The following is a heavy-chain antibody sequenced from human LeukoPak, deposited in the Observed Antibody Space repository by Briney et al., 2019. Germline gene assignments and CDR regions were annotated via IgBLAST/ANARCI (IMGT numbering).Heavy chain of an antibody. CDR2: ISYDGSNK. CDR1: GFAFSSYA. V-gene: IGHV3-30*04. Sequence: GGSLRLSCAASGFAFSSYAMHWVRQAPGKGLEGVAVISYDGSNKYYADFVKGRFNISRDNSKNTLYLQMNSLRAEDTAVYYCARDYGDYPYYYYGMDVWGQGTTVTVSS. CDR3: ARDYGDYPYYYYGMDV. D-gene: IGHD4-17*01. J-gene: IGHJ6*02.